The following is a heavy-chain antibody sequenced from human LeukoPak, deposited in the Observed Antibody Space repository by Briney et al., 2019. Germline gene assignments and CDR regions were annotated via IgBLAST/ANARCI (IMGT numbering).Heavy chain of an antibody. CDR1: GYTFTSYD. Sequence: ASVKVSCKASGYTFTSYDVNWVRQAPGQGLGWMGWMNPNSGNTGYAQKFQGRVTMTRDTSISTAYVELNSLKSEDTAIYYCATVAELGSCSSSSCYTNWGQGTLVTVSS. D-gene: IGHD2-2*02. V-gene: IGHV1-8*01. J-gene: IGHJ4*02. CDR2: MNPNSGNT. CDR3: ATVAELGSCSSSSCYTN.